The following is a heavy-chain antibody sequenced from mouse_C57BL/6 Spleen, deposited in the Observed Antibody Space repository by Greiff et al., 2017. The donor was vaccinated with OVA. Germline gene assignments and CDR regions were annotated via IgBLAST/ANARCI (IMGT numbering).Heavy chain of an antibody. CDR2: IYPSDSET. D-gene: IGHD3-2*02. V-gene: IGHV1-61*01. CDR3: ARRGLLSRYFDV. CDR1: GYTFTSYW. J-gene: IGHJ1*03. Sequence: VQLQQPGAELVRPGSSVKLSCKASGYTFTSYWMDWVKQRPGQGLEWIGNIYPSDSETHYNQKFKDKATLTVDKSSSTAYMQLSSLTSEDSAVYYCARRGLLSRYFDVWGTGTTVTVSS.